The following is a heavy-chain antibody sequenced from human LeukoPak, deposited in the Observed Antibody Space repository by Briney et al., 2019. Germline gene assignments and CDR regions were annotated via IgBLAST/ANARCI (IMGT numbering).Heavy chain of an antibody. V-gene: IGHV4-39*01. D-gene: IGHD2-2*01. CDR2: IYYSGTT. Sequence: SETLSLTCAVSGDSISSTSYYWAWIRQPPGRGLEWIGTIYYSGTTYYNPSLKSRITISVDTSKNQFSLKLSSVTAADTAVYYCARLVGEQPDFDYWGQGTLVTVSS. J-gene: IGHJ4*02. CDR1: GDSISSTSYY. CDR3: ARLVGEQPDFDY.